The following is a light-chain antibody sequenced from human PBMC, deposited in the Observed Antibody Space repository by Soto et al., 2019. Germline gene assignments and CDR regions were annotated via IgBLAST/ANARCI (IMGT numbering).Light chain of an antibody. CDR3: QQCHGTPIT. V-gene: IGKV3-20*01. Sequence: EIVLTQSPGTLSFSPGERATRSCRASQSVSSSYLAWYQQKPGQAPRLLIYGASSRATGIPDRFSGSGSGTDFTLTISSLQAEDVAVYYCQQCHGTPITFGQGTRLEIK. CDR1: QSVSSSY. CDR2: GAS. J-gene: IGKJ5*01.